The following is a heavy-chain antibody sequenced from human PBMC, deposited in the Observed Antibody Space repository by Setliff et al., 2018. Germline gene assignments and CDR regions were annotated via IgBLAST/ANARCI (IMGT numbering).Heavy chain of an antibody. J-gene: IGHJ4*02. CDR3: ARAGLAAAGRKGVFDH. CDR2: IKPGIDTT. Sequence: ASVKVSCKTPGKTDDSYHIHWVRQAPGQGLEWMGVIKPGIDTTTYAEMFQGRVTMTRDTSTSTVYMELNSLTSDDTAVYYCARAGLAAAGRKGVFDHWGQGTLVTVS. D-gene: IGHD6-25*01. V-gene: IGHV1-46*02. CDR1: GKTDDSYH.